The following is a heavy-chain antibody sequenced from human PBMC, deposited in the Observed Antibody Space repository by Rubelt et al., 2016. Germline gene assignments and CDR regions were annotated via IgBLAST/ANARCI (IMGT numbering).Heavy chain of an antibody. CDR3: VRGVDPAKTGY. D-gene: IGHD5-12*01. CDR1: GGSFSDYY. V-gene: IGHV4-34*01. Sequence: QVQLQQWGAGLLKPSETLSLTCAVYGGSFSDYYWTWVRQPPGKGLEWIGHLHPSGITNYNPSLPSRVAISVDTSNNQFSLKLSAVAAADTAVYFCVRGVDPAKTGYWGQGTLVTVSS. J-gene: IGHJ4*02. CDR2: LHPSGIT.